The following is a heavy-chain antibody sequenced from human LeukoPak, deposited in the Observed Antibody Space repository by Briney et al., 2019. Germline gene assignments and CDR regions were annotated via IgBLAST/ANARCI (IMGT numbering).Heavy chain of an antibody. CDR3: ARDPSNSDSGGPVGY. V-gene: IGHV3-33*08. D-gene: IGHD1-26*01. J-gene: IGHJ4*02. CDR2: MWYDGSNK. CDR1: GFTFSSYG. Sequence: RPGGSLRLSCAASGFTFSSYGMHWVRQAPGKGLEWVAVMWYDGSNKYYADSVKGRFTISRDNSKNTLYLQMNSLRAEDTAVYYCARDPSNSDSGGPVGYWGQGTLVTVSS.